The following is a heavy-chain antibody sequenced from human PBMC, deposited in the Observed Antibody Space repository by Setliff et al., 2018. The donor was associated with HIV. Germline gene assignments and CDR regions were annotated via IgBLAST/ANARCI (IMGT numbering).Heavy chain of an antibody. CDR1: GYSFSTNG. Sequence: ASVKVSCKASGYSFSTNGNSWVRQAPGQGLEWMGWISAYNGNTNYAQKFQGRVTMTTDTSTSTASMELRSLTSDDTAVYYCARDPPVVVRHLFDLWGQGTLVTVSS. CDR2: ISAYNGNT. J-gene: IGHJ4*02. CDR3: ARDPPVVVRHLFDL. D-gene: IGHD2-15*01. V-gene: IGHV1-18*01.